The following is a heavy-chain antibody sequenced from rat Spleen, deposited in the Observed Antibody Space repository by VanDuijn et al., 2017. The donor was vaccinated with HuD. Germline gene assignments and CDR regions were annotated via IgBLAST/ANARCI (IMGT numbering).Heavy chain of an antibody. D-gene: IGHD1-2*01. V-gene: IGHV5-20*01. CDR2: ITYDGGNT. Sequence: EVQLVESGGGLVQPGRSMKLSCAASGFTFSSFAMTWVRQAPTKGLEWVASITYDGGNTYYRDSVKGRFTISRDNAKSSLFLQMDSLRSEDTSTYYCTTPNYYYSSSLVDYWGQGVMVTVSS. J-gene: IGHJ2*01. CDR3: TTPNYYYSSSLVDY. CDR1: GFTFSSFA.